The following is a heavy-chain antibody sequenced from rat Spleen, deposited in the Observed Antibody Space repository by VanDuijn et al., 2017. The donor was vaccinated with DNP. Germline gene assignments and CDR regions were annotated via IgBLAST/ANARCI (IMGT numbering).Heavy chain of an antibody. V-gene: IGHV5S10*01. CDR1: GFTFSDYN. J-gene: IGHJ3*01. CDR2: IFYAGTTT. Sequence: EVQLVESGGGLVQAGRSLKLSCAASGFTFSDYNMAWVRQAPKKGLEWVATIFYAGTTTYYRGSVKGRFTISRDYARSTLYLQMDSLRSEDTATFYCATPSYFGYGYGVAYWGQGTLVTVSS. CDR3: ATPSYFGYGYGVAY. D-gene: IGHD1-7*01.